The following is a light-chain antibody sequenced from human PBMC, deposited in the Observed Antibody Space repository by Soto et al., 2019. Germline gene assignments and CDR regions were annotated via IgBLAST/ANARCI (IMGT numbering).Light chain of an antibody. CDR2: DDN. CDR1: NSNIGSNT. CDR3: AAWDASLTGYV. Sequence: QSVLTQPPSAYGTPGQRVTISCSGGNSNIGSNTVNWYQQLPGTAPKLLIFDDNQRPSGVPDRFSGSKSGASASLAISGLQSEDEADYYCAAWDASLTGYVFGTGTKLTVL. J-gene: IGLJ1*01. V-gene: IGLV1-44*01.